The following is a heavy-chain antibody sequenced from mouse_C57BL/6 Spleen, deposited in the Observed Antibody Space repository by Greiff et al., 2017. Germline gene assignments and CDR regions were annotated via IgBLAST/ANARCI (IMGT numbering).Heavy chain of an antibody. CDR1: GFTFSSYT. V-gene: IGHV5-9*01. J-gene: IGHJ2*01. CDR2: ISGGGGNT. CDR3: ARRGLDY. Sequence: DVLLVESGGGLVKPGGSLKLSCAASGFTFSSYTMSWVRQTPEKRLEWVATISGGGGNTYYPDSVKGRFTISRDNAKNTLYLQMSSLKSEDTALYYCARRGLDYWGQGTTLTVSS.